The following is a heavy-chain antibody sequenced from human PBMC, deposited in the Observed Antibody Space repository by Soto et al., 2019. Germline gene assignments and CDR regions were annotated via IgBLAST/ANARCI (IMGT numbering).Heavy chain of an antibody. Sequence: QVQLQESGPGLVKPSQTLSLTCTVSGGSISSGGYYWIWIRQHPGKGLEWIGYIYYSGSTYYNPSLTSRVNISVDTSKNQLSLKLISVTAADTAVYYCARDGGKNWFDPWGQGTLVTVSS. CDR1: GGSISSGGYY. J-gene: IGHJ5*02. CDR3: ARDGGKNWFDP. D-gene: IGHD3-16*01. CDR2: IYYSGST. V-gene: IGHV4-31*03.